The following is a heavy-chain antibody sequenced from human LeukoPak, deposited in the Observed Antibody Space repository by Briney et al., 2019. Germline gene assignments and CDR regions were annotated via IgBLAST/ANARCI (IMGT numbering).Heavy chain of an antibody. V-gene: IGHV4-34*01. CDR1: GGSFSGYY. D-gene: IGHD2-15*01. CDR3: ASQNSEYCSGGSCPTGLILDY. J-gene: IGHJ4*02. Sequence: PSETLSLTCAVYGGSFSGYYWSWIRQPPGKGLEGIGEINYRGSTNYNPSLKSRVTISVDTSKNQFSLKLSSVTAADTAVYYCASQNSEYCSGGSCPTGLILDYWGQGTLVTVSS. CDR2: INYRGST.